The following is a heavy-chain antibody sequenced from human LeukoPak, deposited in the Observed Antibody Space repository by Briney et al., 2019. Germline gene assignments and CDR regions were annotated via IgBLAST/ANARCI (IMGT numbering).Heavy chain of an antibody. CDR2: TSSSSSYI. V-gene: IGHV3-21*01. Sequence: GGSLRLSCAASGFTFSSYSMNWVRQAPGKGLEWVSSTSSSSSYIYYADSVKGRFTISRDNAKNSLYLQMNSLRAEDRAVYYCAREGNWFGELPHFDYWGQGTLVTVSS. D-gene: IGHD3-10*01. J-gene: IGHJ4*02. CDR1: GFTFSSYS. CDR3: AREGNWFGELPHFDY.